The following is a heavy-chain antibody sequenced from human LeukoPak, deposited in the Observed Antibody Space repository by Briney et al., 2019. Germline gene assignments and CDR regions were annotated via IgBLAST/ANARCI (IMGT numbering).Heavy chain of an antibody. V-gene: IGHV3-9*01. Sequence: GGSLRLSCAASGFTFDDYAMHWVRQAPGKGLEWVSGISWNSGSIGYADSVKGRFTISRDNAKNSLYLQMSSLRAEDAAVYYCARGHSPYSSSWPPFDYWGQGTLVTVSS. CDR3: ARGHSPYSSSWPPFDY. CDR2: ISWNSGSI. CDR1: GFTFDDYA. J-gene: IGHJ4*02. D-gene: IGHD6-13*01.